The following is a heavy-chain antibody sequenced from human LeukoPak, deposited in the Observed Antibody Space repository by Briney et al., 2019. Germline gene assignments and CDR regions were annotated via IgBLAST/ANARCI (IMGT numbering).Heavy chain of an antibody. J-gene: IGHJ4*02. CDR2: IRYDASKK. CDR1: GFTFSAFG. CDR3: AKEPFDH. V-gene: IGHV3-30*02. Sequence: GGSLRLSCAASGFTFSAFGTHWVRQAAGKGLEWVAFIRYDASKKYYAESVKGRFTVSRSNSKNTLFLQMDSLRPEDTAVYFCAKEPFDHWGQGTLVAVSS.